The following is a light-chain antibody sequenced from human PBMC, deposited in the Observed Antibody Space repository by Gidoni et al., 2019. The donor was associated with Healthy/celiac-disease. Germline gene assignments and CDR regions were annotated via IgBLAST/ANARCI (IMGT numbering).Light chain of an antibody. J-gene: IGKJ5*01. CDR3: QQRSNWPPIT. CDR2: AAS. CDR1: QSVSSY. V-gene: IGKV3-11*01. Sequence: EIVLTQSPATLSLSPGARATLSCRASQSVSSYLAWYQQKPGQAPRLLIYAASHRATGIPARFSGSGSGTVFTLTISILEPEYFAVYYCQQRSNWPPITFGQGTRLEIK.